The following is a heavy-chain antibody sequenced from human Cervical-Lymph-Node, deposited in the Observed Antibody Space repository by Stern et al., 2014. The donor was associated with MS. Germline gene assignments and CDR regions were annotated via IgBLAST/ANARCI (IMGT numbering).Heavy chain of an antibody. CDR3: AKASRTSMFDY. J-gene: IGHJ4*02. Sequence: EVQLVESGGGLVQPGGSLRLSCAASGFTFSNHAMNWVRQAPGKGLEWISTISNSGYGTYYADSVTGRFTISRDSSKDTVFLQMSNLRVEDTAVYYCAKASRTSMFDYWGQGTLVTVSS. D-gene: IGHD2/OR15-2a*01. CDR1: GFTFSNHA. V-gene: IGHV3-23*04. CDR2: ISNSGYGT.